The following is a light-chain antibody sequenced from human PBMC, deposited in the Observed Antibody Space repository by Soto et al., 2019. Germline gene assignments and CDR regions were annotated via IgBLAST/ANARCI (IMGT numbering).Light chain of an antibody. V-gene: IGKV3-20*01. Sequence: EIVMTQSPATLSVSPGERATLSCRASQSVSSNLAWYQQKPGQAPRLLIYGASTRPTGIPDRFSGSGSGTDFTLTISSLEPEDFAVYYCQQYGSSLIFGQGTRLEIK. J-gene: IGKJ5*01. CDR2: GAS. CDR3: QQYGSSLI. CDR1: QSVSSN.